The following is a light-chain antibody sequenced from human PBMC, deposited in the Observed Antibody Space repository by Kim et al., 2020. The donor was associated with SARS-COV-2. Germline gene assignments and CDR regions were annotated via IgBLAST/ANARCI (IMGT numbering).Light chain of an antibody. CDR3: CSYVGSYIMV. V-gene: IGLV2-11*01. Sequence: QSALTQPRSVSGSPGQSVAISCTGTSSDVGGYDYVSWYQQHPGKSPKLMVYDVTKRPLGVPDRFSGSKSGNTASLTISGLQAEDEADYYCCSYVGSYIMVFGGGTQLTVL. CDR2: DVT. J-gene: IGLJ2*01. CDR1: SSDVGGYDY.